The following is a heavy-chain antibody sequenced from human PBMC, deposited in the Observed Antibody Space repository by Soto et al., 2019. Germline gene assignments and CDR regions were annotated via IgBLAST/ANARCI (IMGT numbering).Heavy chain of an antibody. V-gene: IGHV4-4*02. CDR1: GGSISSSNW. CDR3: ARVGCTNGVCYTGDWFDP. CDR2: IYHSGST. Sequence: QVQLQESGPGLVKPSGTLSLTCAVSGGSISSSNWWRWVRQPPGKGLEWIGEIYHSGSTTYNPPLKSRVTISVDKSKNQFSLELSSVTAADTAVYYCARVGCTNGVCYTGDWFDPWGQGTLVTVSS. D-gene: IGHD2-8*01. J-gene: IGHJ5*02.